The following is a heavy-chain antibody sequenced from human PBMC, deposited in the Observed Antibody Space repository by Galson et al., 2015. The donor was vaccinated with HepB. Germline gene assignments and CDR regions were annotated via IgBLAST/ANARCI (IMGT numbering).Heavy chain of an antibody. CDR1: GYTLTELS. V-gene: IGHV1-24*01. J-gene: IGHJ4*02. D-gene: IGHD1-26*01. Sequence: SVKVSCKVSGYTLTELSMHWVRQAPGKGLEWMGGFDPEDGETIYAQKFQGRVTMTEDTSTDTAYMELSSLRSEDTAVYYCATWQVVGATKTQLFDYWGQGTLVTVSS. CDR3: ATWQVVGATKTQLFDY. CDR2: FDPEDGET.